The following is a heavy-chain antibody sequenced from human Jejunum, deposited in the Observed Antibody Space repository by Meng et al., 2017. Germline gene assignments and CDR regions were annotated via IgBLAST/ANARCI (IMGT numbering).Heavy chain of an antibody. CDR1: GGSLSGYF. J-gene: IGHJ5*02. Sequence: QVQVPQWCAGVLKPWETLSRTCAFYGGSLSGYFWSWIRQPPGKGLEWIGEVSHSGWTKYNPSLKSRVTISLGTSKNQFSLKMSSVTAADTAVYYCVRGNNYVWGMIPWGQGTLVTVSS. D-gene: IGHD3-16*01. V-gene: IGHV4-34*01. CDR2: VSHSGWT. CDR3: VRGNNYVWGMIP.